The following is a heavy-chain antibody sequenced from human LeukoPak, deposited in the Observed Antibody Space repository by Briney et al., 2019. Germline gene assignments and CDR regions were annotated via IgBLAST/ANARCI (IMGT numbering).Heavy chain of an antibody. D-gene: IGHD3-22*01. V-gene: IGHV4-61*02. CDR3: AALGDTMIVGAQGY. CDR2: IYISGST. Sequence: SQTLSLTCTVSGGSISSASYYWSWIRQPAGKGLEWIGRIYISGSTNYKSSLKSRVTISVDTSKNQFSLKLSSVTAADTAVYYCAALGDTMIVGAQGYWGQGTLVTVSS. J-gene: IGHJ4*02. CDR1: GGSISSASYY.